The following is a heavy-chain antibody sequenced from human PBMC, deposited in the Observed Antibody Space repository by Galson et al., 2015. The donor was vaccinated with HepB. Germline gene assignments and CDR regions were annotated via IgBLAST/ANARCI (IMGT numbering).Heavy chain of an antibody. CDR2: ISYDGSNK. CDR3: AKEVGAAVDY. Sequence: SLRLSCAASGFTFSSYGMHWVRQAPGKGLEWVAVISYDGSNKYYADSVKGRFTISRDNSKNTLYLQMNSLRAEDTAVYYCAKEVGAAVDYWGQGTLVTVSS. V-gene: IGHV3-30*18. D-gene: IGHD3-10*01. CDR1: GFTFSSYG. J-gene: IGHJ4*02.